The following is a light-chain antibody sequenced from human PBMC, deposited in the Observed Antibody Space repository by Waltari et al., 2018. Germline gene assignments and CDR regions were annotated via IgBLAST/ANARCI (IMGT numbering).Light chain of an antibody. Sequence: NFMLTQPHSVSESPGKTVTISCTRSSGSIASNYVQWFQQRPGSAPTPVIYEDYQRPAGVPDLFSGSIDSSSNSASLTISGLKTEDEADYYCQSYDGINWMFGGGTKLTVL. CDR1: SGSIASNY. J-gene: IGLJ3*02. CDR3: QSYDGINWM. V-gene: IGLV6-57*03. CDR2: EDY.